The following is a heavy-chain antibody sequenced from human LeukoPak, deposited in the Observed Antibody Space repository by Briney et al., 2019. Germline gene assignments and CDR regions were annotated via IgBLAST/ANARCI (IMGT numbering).Heavy chain of an antibody. CDR3: ARGSVLTGYSH. J-gene: IGHJ4*02. CDR2: INPNSGGT. D-gene: IGHD3-9*01. CDR1: GYTFIDYY. V-gene: IGHV1-2*02. Sequence: SVKVSCKASGYTFIDYYIHWVRQAPGQGLEWMAWINPNSGGTNYAQKFQGRVTMTRDTSITTAYMEVSRLTSDDTAVYYCARGSVLTGYSHWGQGTLVTVTS.